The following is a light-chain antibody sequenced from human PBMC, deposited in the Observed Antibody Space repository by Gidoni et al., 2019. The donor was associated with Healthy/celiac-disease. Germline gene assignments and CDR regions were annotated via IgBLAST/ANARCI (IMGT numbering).Light chain of an antibody. V-gene: IGKV3-11*01. J-gene: IGKJ3*01. CDR2: DAS. CDR3: QQRSNWPVT. CDR1: RSVSSY. Sequence: EIVLTQPPATLSLSPGERATLSCRASRSVSSYLAWYQQKPGQAPRLLIYDASNRATGIPARFSGSGSGTDFTLTISSLEPEDFAVYYCQQRSNWPVTFGPGTKVDIK.